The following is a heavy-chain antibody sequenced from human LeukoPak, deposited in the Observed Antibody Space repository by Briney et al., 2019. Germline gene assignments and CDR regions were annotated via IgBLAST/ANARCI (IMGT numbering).Heavy chain of an antibody. CDR2: ISGSGGST. J-gene: IGHJ4*02. Sequence: GGSLRLSCAASGFTFSSYGMSWVRQAPGKGLEWVSAISGSGGSTYYADSVKGRFTISRDNSKNTLYLQMNSLRAEDTAVYYCAKSSSSWHSVYYFDYWGQGALVTVSS. CDR1: GFTFSSYG. V-gene: IGHV3-23*01. CDR3: AKSSSSWHSVYYFDY. D-gene: IGHD6-13*01.